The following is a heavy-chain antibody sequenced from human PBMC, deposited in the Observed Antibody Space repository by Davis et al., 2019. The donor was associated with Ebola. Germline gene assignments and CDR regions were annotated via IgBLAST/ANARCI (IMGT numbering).Heavy chain of an antibody. CDR1: GGSISSYY. Sequence: PSETLSLTCTVSGGSISSYYWSWIRQPPGKGLEWIGYIYHSGSTYYNPSLKSRVTISVDRSKNQFSLKLSSVTAADTAVYYCARGGGAYYYDSSGYYYGGLGYWGQGTLVTVSS. CDR2: IYHSGST. J-gene: IGHJ4*01. CDR3: ARGGGAYYYDSSGYYYGGLGY. V-gene: IGHV4-4*09. D-gene: IGHD3-22*01.